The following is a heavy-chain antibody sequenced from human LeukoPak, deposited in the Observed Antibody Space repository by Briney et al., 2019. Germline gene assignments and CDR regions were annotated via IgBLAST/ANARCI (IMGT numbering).Heavy chain of an antibody. Sequence: GGSLRLSCAASGFTFSDYYMSWIRQAPGKGLEWVSYISSSGSTIYYADSVKGRFTISRDNAKNSLYLQMNSLRAEDTAVYYCARAHYYGSGSYSVYYFDYWGQGTLVTVSS. CDR1: GFTFSDYY. CDR3: ARAHYYGSGSYSVYYFDY. D-gene: IGHD3-10*01. CDR2: ISSSGSTI. V-gene: IGHV3-11*04. J-gene: IGHJ4*02.